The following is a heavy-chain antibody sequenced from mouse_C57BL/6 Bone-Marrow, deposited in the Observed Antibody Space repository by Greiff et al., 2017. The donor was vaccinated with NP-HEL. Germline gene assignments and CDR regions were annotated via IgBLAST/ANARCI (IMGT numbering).Heavy chain of an antibody. D-gene: IGHD1-1*01. CDR1: GYTFTEYT. V-gene: IGHV1-62-2*01. J-gene: IGHJ4*01. CDR2: FYPGSGSI. CDR3: ARHEAGRVEGYYGSSSYAMDY. Sequence: QVQLQQSGAELVKPGASVKLSCKASGYTFTEYTIHWVKQRSGQGLEWIGWFYPGSGSIKYNEKFKDKATLTADKSSSTVYMELSRLTSEDSAVYFCARHEAGRVEGYYGSSSYAMDYWGQGTSVTVSS.